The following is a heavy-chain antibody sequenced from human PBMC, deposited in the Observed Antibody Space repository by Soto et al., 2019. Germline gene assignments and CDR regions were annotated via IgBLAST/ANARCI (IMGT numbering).Heavy chain of an antibody. Sequence: SETLSLTCTVSGGSISSYEYYWSWIRQHPAKGLEWIGYMSYSGSTYYNPSLRSRVTISVDTSKNQFSLKLSSVTAADTGVYYCATWGRGVLIRNWFDPWGQGTLVTVSS. CDR1: GGSISSYEYY. J-gene: IGHJ5*02. V-gene: IGHV4-31*03. CDR3: ATWGRGVLIRNWFDP. CDR2: MSYSGST. D-gene: IGHD3-10*01.